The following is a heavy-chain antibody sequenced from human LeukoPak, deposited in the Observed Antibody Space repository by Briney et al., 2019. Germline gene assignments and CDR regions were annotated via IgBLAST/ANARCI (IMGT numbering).Heavy chain of an antibody. CDR2: IYYSGST. D-gene: IGHD3-3*01. J-gene: IGHJ5*02. Sequence: SETLSLTCTVSGGSISSYYWSWIRQPPGKGLEWIGYIYYSGSTNYNPSLKSRVTISVDTSKNQFSLKLSSVTAADTAVYYCARHGKFDYDFWSGNNWFDPWGQGALVTVSS. CDR1: GGSISSYY. CDR3: ARHGKFDYDFWSGNNWFDP. V-gene: IGHV4-59*08.